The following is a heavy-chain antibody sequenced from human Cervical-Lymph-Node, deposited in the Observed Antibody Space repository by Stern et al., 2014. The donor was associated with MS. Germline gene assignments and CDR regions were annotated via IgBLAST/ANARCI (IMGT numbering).Heavy chain of an antibody. Sequence: EVQLVESGAEVKKPWESLKISCKGSEYNFNTHWIAWVRQMPGKGLEWLGNIYPGNSDTKYNPSLQGQVSISADKSITTAYLHFSSLKASDSAMYFCARHGGPNWNHEAHNWFDPWGQGTLVTVSS. D-gene: IGHD1-14*01. V-gene: IGHV5-51*03. CDR2: IYPGNSDT. CDR1: EYNFNTHW. J-gene: IGHJ5*02. CDR3: ARHGGPNWNHEAHNWFDP.